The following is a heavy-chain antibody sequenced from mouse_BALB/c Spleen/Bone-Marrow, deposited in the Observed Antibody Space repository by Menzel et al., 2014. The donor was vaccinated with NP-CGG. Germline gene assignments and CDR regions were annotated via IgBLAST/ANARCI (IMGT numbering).Heavy chain of an antibody. Sequence: VQLQQSVAELVRPGSSVKISCKASGYAFSVYWMNWVKQRPGQGLEWIGQIYPGDGDTNYNGKFKGRATLTADKSSNTAYMQLSSLTSEDSAVYFCARGGISVDYWGQGTTLTVSS. CDR1: GYAFSVYW. CDR2: IYPGDGDT. CDR3: ARGGISVDY. V-gene: IGHV1-80*01. J-gene: IGHJ2*01.